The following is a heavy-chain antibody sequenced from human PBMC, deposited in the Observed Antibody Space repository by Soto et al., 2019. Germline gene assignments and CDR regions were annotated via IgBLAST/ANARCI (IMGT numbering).Heavy chain of an antibody. J-gene: IGHJ4*02. D-gene: IGHD6-19*01. CDR3: ARGSRSGWAYHFDY. CDR1: GGSFSGYY. Sequence: PSETLSLTCAVYGGSFSGYYGSWIRQPPGKGLEWIGEINHSGSTNYNSSLKSRVTISIDTSKNLFSLKLNAVTAADTAVYYCARGSRSGWAYHFDYWGQGTLVTVSS. CDR2: INHSGST. V-gene: IGHV4-34*01.